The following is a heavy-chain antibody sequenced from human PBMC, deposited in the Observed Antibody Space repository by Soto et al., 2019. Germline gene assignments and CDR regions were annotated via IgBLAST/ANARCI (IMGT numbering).Heavy chain of an antibody. CDR1: GFTFTSAA. D-gene: IGHD1-26*01. Sequence: GASVKVTCKASGFTFTSAAVQWVRQARAKRLEWIGWIVVGSGNTNYAQKFQERVTITRDMSTSTAYMELSSLRSEDTAVYYCAAGGQSELLLVGWFDPWGQGTLVTVSS. CDR2: IVVGSGNT. CDR3: AAGGQSELLLVGWFDP. J-gene: IGHJ5*02. V-gene: IGHV1-58*01.